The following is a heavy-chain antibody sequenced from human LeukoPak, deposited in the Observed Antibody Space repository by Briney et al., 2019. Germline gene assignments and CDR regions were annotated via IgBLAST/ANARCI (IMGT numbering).Heavy chain of an antibody. CDR3: ARLRAMAGHRGGFDF. D-gene: IGHD6-19*01. CDR1: GDSISYHNYY. V-gene: IGHV4-39*01. J-gene: IGHJ3*01. CDR2: VYYTGNT. Sequence: SETLSLTCAVSGDSISYHNYYWDWIRQPPGKGLEWIGTVYYTGNTYYNPSLKSRVAISVDTSKNQFSLQLTSMTAADTAVYYCARLRAMAGHRGGFDFWGRGAMVTVSS.